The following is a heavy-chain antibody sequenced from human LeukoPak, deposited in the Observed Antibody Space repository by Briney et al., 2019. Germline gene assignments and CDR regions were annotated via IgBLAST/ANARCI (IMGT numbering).Heavy chain of an antibody. V-gene: IGHV1-18*01. J-gene: IGHJ4*02. CDR1: GDTFTSYG. CDR3: ARDRGGYSSGWYEDY. Sequence: ASVKVSCKASGDTFTSYGISWVRQAPGQGLEWMGWISAYNGNTNYAQKLQGRVTMTTDTSTSTAYMELRSLRSDDTAVYYCARDRGGYSSGWYEDYWGQGTLVTVSS. CDR2: ISAYNGNT. D-gene: IGHD6-19*01.